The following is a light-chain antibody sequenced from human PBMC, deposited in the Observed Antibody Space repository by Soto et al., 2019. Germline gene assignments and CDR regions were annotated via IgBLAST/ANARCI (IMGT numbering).Light chain of an antibody. Sequence: IQLTQSPSSLSASVGDRVTITCWASQGIDNYLAWYQQKPGKAPKLLIYAASTLQSGVPSRFSGRGSGTDFTLTISSLQPEDFATYSCQQLSGYPWTFGQGTKVDIK. CDR1: QGIDNY. CDR2: AAS. CDR3: QQLSGYPWT. V-gene: IGKV1-9*01. J-gene: IGKJ1*01.